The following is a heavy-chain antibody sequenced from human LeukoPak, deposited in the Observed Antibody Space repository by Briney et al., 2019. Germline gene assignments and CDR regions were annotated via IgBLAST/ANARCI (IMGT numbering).Heavy chain of an antibody. D-gene: IGHD5-18*01. J-gene: IGHJ4*02. CDR3: ARSGPTAMVPEDY. V-gene: IGHV3-30-3*01. CDR2: ISYDGSNK. CDR1: GFTFSSYA. Sequence: PGGSLRLSCAASGFTFSSYAMHWVRQAPGKGLEWVAVISYDGSNKYYADSVKGRFTISRDNSKNTLYLQMNSLRAEDTAVYYCARSGPTAMVPEDYWGQGTLVTVSS.